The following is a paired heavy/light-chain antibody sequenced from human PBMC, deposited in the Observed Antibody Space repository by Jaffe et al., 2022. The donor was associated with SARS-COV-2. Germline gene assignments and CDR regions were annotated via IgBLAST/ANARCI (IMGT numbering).Light chain of an antibody. J-gene: IGKJ4*01. CDR1: QGISDY. Sequence: DIQLTQSPSFLSASIGERVTITCRASQGISDYLAWYQQKPGKAPKLLIYAASYLQTGVPSRFSGSRSGTEFTLTINTLQPEDFATYHCQQLSTYPLTFGGGTKVEFK. CDR3: QQLSTYPLT. CDR2: AAS. V-gene: IGKV1-9*01.
Heavy chain of an antibody. D-gene: IGHD3-22*01. CDR2: LYWNDEK. CDR1: GFSLDRSGVG. CDR3: VHRDTYDSSGYYVEY. J-gene: IGHJ4*02. V-gene: IGHV2-5*01. Sequence: QITLKESGPTLVKPTQTLTLTCSFSGFSLDRSGVGVGWIRQPPGKALEWLGLLYWNDEKRFSPSLEKRLTITRDTSKDQILLTMTNMDPVDTATYFCVHRDTYDSSGYYVEYWGQGTLVTVSS.